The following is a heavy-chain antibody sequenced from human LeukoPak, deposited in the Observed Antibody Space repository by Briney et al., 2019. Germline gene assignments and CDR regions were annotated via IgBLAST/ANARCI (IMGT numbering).Heavy chain of an antibody. V-gene: IGHV4-59*01. CDR3: ARGHGTMVRGASGFDY. J-gene: IGHJ4*02. Sequence: SSETLSLTCTVSGGSISSYYWSWIRQPPGKGLEWIGYIYYSGSTNYNPSLKSRVTISVDTSKNQFSLKLSSVTAADTAVYYCARGHGTMVRGASGFDYWGQGTLVTVSS. D-gene: IGHD3-10*01. CDR1: GGSISSYY. CDR2: IYYSGST.